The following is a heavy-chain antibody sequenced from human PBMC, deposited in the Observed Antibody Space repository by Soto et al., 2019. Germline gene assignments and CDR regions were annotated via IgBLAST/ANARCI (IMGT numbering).Heavy chain of an antibody. D-gene: IGHD3-10*01. CDR3: AKGRGGSGSLTPRVDF. CDR1: GFTFNNYA. Sequence: EVQLLESGGGLVQPGGSLRLSCAASGFTFNNYAMTWVRQAPGKGLEWVSAISGGGDTTSYADSVKGRFTVSRDGSKNKLYLQMSSLRAEDTALYYCAKGRGGSGSLTPRVDFWGQGNLVTVSS. J-gene: IGHJ4*02. CDR2: ISGGGDTT. V-gene: IGHV3-23*01.